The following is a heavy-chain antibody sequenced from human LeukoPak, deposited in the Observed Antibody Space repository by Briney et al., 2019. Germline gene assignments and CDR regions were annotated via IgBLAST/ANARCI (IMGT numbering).Heavy chain of an antibody. J-gene: IGHJ4*02. CDR1: GVTFSSYA. D-gene: IGHD5-24*01. Sequence: PGGSLRLSCAASGVTFSSYAMSWVRQAPGEGLEWVSAISGSGGSTDYADSVKGRLTISRENAKNTLYLQMKRLRAEDTALYYCAKIKRMIEMAVLDYWGQGTLVTVSS. CDR3: AKIKRMIEMAVLDY. V-gene: IGHV3-23*01. CDR2: ISGSGGST.